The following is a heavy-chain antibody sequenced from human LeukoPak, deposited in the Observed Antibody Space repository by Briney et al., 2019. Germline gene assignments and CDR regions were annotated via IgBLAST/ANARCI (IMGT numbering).Heavy chain of an antibody. V-gene: IGHV4-38-2*02. CDR3: ARIFIRNGYSSYFDC. J-gene: IGHJ4*02. CDR1: GFSISSGHY. Sequence: SETLSLTCTVSGFSISSGHYWGWVRQPPGAGLEWIGSVCQSGTTYYNPSLKSRVTTSVDMSKNQFSLRLRPVIAADTAVYYCARIFIRNGYSSYFDCWGQGTLVTVSS. D-gene: IGHD5-18*01. CDR2: VCQSGTT.